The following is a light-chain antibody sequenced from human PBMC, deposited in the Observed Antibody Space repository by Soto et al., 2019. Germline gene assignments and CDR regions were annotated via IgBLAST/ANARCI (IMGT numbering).Light chain of an antibody. CDR2: GAS. CDR3: LQDYLYPRT. V-gene: IGKV1-6*01. Sequence: AIHLTQSPSSLSASVGDRVTITCRASEDIRSDLGWYQQKPGKAPQVLIYGASYLETGVPSRFSGYGSGTYFTLTITSLQPEDFATYYCLQDYLYPRTFSQGTKVEIK. J-gene: IGKJ1*01. CDR1: EDIRSD.